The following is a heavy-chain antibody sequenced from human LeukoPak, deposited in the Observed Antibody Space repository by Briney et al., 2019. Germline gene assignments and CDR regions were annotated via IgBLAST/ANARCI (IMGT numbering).Heavy chain of an antibody. D-gene: IGHD1-26*01. CDR2: ISSSGSTI. CDR3: ARDSGSYSNLDY. Sequence: GGSLRLSCAASGFTFSSYEINWVRQAPGKGLEWVSYISSSGSTIYYADSVKGRFTISRDNAKNSLYLQMNSLRAEDTAVYYCARDSGSYSNLDYWGQGTLVTVSS. CDR1: GFTFSSYE. V-gene: IGHV3-48*03. J-gene: IGHJ4*02.